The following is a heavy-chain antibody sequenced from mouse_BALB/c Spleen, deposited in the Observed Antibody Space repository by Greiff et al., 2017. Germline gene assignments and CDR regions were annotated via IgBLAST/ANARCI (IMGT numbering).Heavy chain of an antibody. J-gene: IGHJ2*01. CDR3: ARGRDSSGYDFDY. Sequence: VQLQQSGAELVRPGTSVKVSCKASGYAFTNYLIEWVKQRPGQGLEWIGVINPGSGGTNYNEKFKGKATLTADKSSSTAYMQLSSLTSDDSAVYFCARGRDSSGYDFDYWGQGTTLTVSS. V-gene: IGHV1-54*01. CDR2: INPGSGGT. CDR1: GYAFTNYL. D-gene: IGHD3-2*01.